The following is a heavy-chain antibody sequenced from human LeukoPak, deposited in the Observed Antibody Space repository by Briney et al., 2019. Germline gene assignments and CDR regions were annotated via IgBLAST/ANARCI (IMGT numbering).Heavy chain of an antibody. CDR3: ARDREYYYDSSGYTPSDY. CDR2: ISAYNGNT. Sequence: GASVKVSRKASGYTFTSYYMHWVRQAPGQGLEWMGWISAYNGNTNYAQKLQGRVTMTTDTSTSTAYMELRSLRSDDTAVYYCARDREYYYDSSGYTPSDYWGQGTLVTVSS. J-gene: IGHJ4*02. CDR1: GYTFTSYY. V-gene: IGHV1-18*04. D-gene: IGHD3-22*01.